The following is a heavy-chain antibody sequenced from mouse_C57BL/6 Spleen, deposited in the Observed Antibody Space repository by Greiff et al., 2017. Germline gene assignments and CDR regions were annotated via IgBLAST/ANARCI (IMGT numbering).Heavy chain of an antibody. Sequence: VQLQQSGAELVRPGTSVKVSCKASGYAFTNYLIEWVKQRPGQGLEWIGVINPGSGGTNYNEKFKGKATLTADKSSSTAYMQLSSLTSEDSAVYFCARPPHEYGSSYGYFDVWGTGTTVTVSS. D-gene: IGHD1-1*01. J-gene: IGHJ1*03. V-gene: IGHV1-54*01. CDR1: GYAFTNYL. CDR2: INPGSGGT. CDR3: ARPPHEYGSSYGYFDV.